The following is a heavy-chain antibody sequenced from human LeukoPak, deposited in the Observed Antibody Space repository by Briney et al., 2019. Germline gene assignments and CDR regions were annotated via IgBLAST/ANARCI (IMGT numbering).Heavy chain of an antibody. D-gene: IGHD4-23*01. J-gene: IGHJ6*03. CDR2: ISSSSSYI. CDR3: ARGGVVTNYYYYFMVV. Sequence: GGSLRLSCAASGFTLSTYSTNWVRPAPGDGLEWVSSISSSSSYIYYAASVKGRFSISRDNAKNSLYLRRNSLRAEDTAVYYCARGGVVTNYYYYFMVVWGRGTTVTVSS. V-gene: IGHV3-21*01. CDR1: GFTLSTYS.